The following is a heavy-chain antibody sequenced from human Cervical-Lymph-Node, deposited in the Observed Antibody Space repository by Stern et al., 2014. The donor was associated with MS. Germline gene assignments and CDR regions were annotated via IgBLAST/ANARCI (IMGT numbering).Heavy chain of an antibody. Sequence: VQLVESGAEVKKPGASVKVSCKASGYTFTSYDINWVRQATGQGLAWMGWMNPNSGNTGYAQKFQGRVTMTRNASISTAYMELSSLRSEDTAVYYCARRAAGTRVLYYWGQGTLVTVSS. CDR1: GYTFTSYD. CDR3: ARRAAGTRVLYY. D-gene: IGHD6-13*01. J-gene: IGHJ4*02. CDR2: MNPNSGNT. V-gene: IGHV1-8*01.